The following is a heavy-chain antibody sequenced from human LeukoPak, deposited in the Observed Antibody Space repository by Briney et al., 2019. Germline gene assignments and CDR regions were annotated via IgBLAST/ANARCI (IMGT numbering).Heavy chain of an antibody. D-gene: IGHD5-12*01. V-gene: IGHV3-30*02. CDR1: GFTFISYV. Sequence: GGSLRLYCAESGFTFISYVLHGVRQAPGKGLEWVAFIRYDGSNKYYADSVKGRFTISRDNSKNTLYLQMNSVRAEDTAVYYCARDGDSGYEGTDARGKGTLVTVSS. CDR3: ARDGDSGYEGTDA. CDR2: IRYDGSNK. J-gene: IGHJ5*02.